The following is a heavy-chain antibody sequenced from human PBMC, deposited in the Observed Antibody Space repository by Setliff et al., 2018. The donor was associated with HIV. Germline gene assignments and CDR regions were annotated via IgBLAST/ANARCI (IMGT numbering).Heavy chain of an antibody. CDR1: GFTFNSYW. V-gene: IGHV3-74*01. CDR2: VNNDGTDT. D-gene: IGHD2-15*01. CDR3: ARGGFNHAFDI. Sequence: GGSLRLSGVASGFTFNSYWMYWVRQAPGKGLVCVSRVNNDGTDTIYADSVKGRFTISRDNAKSTVYLQMGSLSADDTAVYYCARGGFNHAFDIWGQGTMVTVSS. J-gene: IGHJ3*02.